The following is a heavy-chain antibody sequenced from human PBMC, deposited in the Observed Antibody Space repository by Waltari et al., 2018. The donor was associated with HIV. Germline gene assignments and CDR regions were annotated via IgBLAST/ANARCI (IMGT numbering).Heavy chain of an antibody. CDR1: GGSIGSDSFF. CDR2: IHTSGST. V-gene: IGHV4-61*02. CDR3: ARESRVYGRSNSYNWFDP. Sequence: QVQLQESGPGLVKPSQTLSLTCSVPGGSIGSDSFFWTWIRQPAGKRLEWIGRIHTSGSTSYNPSLNSRVTISLDTSKNQFLLNLNSVTAADTAVYYCARESRVYGRSNSYNWFDPWGQGTLVTVSS. D-gene: IGHD2-2*01. J-gene: IGHJ5*02.